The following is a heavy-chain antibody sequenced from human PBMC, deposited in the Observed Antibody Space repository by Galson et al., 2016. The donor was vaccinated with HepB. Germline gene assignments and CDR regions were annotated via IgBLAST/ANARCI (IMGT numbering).Heavy chain of an antibody. J-gene: IGHJ6*03. CDR1: GGNFSNFA. D-gene: IGHD4-17*01. CDR3: AKSLYGDYGGDYYNYYMDV. V-gene: IGHV1-69*13. Sequence: SVKVSCKASGGNFSNFAINWVRQAPGQGLEWMAGIIPVFGTGKHAGKFQGRVTFTADQSASITYMELSSLRSEDTAIYYCAKSLYGDYGGDYYNYYMDVWGKGTTVTVTS. CDR2: IIPVFGTG.